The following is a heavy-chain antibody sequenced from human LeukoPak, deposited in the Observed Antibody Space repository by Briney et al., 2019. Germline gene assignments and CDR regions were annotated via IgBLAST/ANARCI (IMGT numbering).Heavy chain of an antibody. CDR3: AKGYNIVVAATHYFDY. V-gene: IGHV3-7*03. CDR1: GFTFGKYW. CDR2: IKLDGSEK. J-gene: IGHJ4*02. Sequence: GGSLRLSCVASGFTFGKYWMSWVRQAPGKGLEWVANIKLDGSEKNYVDSVKGRFTISRDNTKNSLYLQMNSLRDEDTAVYYCAKGYNIVVAATHYFDYWGQGTLVTVSS. D-gene: IGHD6-19*01.